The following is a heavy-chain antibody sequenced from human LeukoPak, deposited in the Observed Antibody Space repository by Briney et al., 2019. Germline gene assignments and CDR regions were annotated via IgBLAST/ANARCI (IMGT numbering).Heavy chain of an antibody. J-gene: IGHJ3*02. D-gene: IGHD4-17*01. V-gene: IGHV3-74*01. CDR2: IKSDGSST. CDR3: ATNTHADYVSFDI. CDR1: EFTFSSYT. Sequence: PGGSLRLSCAASEFTFSSYTINWVRQAPGKGLVWVSRIKSDGSSTSYADSVKGRFTISRDNPKNTLYLQMNSLRAEDTAVYYCATNTHADYVSFDIWGQGTMVTVSS.